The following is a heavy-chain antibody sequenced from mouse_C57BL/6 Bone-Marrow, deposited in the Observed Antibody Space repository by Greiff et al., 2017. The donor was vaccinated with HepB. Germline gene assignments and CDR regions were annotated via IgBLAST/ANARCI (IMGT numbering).Heavy chain of an antibody. J-gene: IGHJ3*01. CDR1: GFTFSSYA. CDR2: ISDGGSYT. V-gene: IGHV5-4*03. CDR3: ASPSYYREAWFAY. D-gene: IGHD2-14*01. Sequence: EVKLMESGGGLVKPGGSLKLSCAASGFTFSSYAMSWVRQTPEKRLEWVATISDGGSYTYYPDNVKGRFTISRDNAKNNRYLQMSHLKSEDTAMYYCASPSYYREAWFAYWGQGTLVTVSA.